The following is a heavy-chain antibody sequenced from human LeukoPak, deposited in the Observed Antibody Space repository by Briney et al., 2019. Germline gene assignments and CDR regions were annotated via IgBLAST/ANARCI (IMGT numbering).Heavy chain of an antibody. CDR2: MNPNSGNT. CDR1: GYTFTSYD. Sequence: ASVKVSCKASGYTFTSYDINRVRQATGQGLEWMGWMNPNSGNTGYAQKFQGRVTMTRNTSISTAYMELSSLRSEDTAVYYCARGYYGSGSYYARYFDLWGRGTLVTVSS. J-gene: IGHJ2*01. D-gene: IGHD3-10*01. V-gene: IGHV1-8*01. CDR3: ARGYYGSGSYYARYFDL.